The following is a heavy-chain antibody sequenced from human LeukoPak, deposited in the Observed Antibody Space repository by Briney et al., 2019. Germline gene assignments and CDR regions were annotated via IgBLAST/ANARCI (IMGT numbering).Heavy chain of an antibody. CDR2: IYHSGST. J-gene: IGHJ4*02. D-gene: IGHD3-22*01. V-gene: IGHV4-38-2*02. Sequence: PSETLSLTCTVSGYSISSGYYWGWIRQPPGKGLEWIGSIYHSGSTYYNPSLKSRVTISVDTSKNQFSLKLSSVTAADTAVYYCASELTANYYDSSGYFHYWGQGTLVTVSS. CDR3: ASELTANYYDSSGYFHY. CDR1: GYSISSGYY.